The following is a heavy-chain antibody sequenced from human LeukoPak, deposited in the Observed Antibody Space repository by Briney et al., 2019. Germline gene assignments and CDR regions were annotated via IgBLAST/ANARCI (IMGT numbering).Heavy chain of an antibody. V-gene: IGHV3-74*01. J-gene: IGHJ6*02. CDR1: GFTFSSYW. CDR3: ARWAGWNDGYYYYGMDV. Sequence: GGSLRLSCAASGFTFSSYWMHWVRQAPGKGLVWVSRINSDGSSTSYADSVKGRFTISRDNAKNTLYPQMNSLRAEDTAVYYCARWAGWNDGYYYYGMDVWGQGTTVTVSS. CDR2: INSDGSST. D-gene: IGHD1-1*01.